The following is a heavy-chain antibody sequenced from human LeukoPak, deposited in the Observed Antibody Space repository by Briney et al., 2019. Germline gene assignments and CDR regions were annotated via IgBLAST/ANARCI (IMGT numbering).Heavy chain of an antibody. Sequence: GGSLRLSCAASGFTFSSYAMHWVRQAPGKGLEWVAVISYDGSNKYYADSVKGRFTISRDNSKNTLYLQMNSLRAVDTAVYYCAKGIYSSGWSYFDYWGHGTLVTVSS. CDR2: ISYDGSNK. D-gene: IGHD6-19*01. J-gene: IGHJ4*01. CDR1: GFTFSSYA. V-gene: IGHV3-30*04. CDR3: AKGIYSSGWSYFDY.